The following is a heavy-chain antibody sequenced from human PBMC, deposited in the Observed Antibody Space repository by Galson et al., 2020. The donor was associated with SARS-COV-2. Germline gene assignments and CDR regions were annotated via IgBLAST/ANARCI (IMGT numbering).Heavy chain of an antibody. J-gene: IGHJ4*02. CDR1: GYTFISFY. V-gene: IGHV1-46*04. Sequence: ASVKVSCKASGYTFISFYIHWVRQAPGQGLEWMGVINPSGDITSYAQKLRGRVTVTRDMSKQTVYMELSSLTSEETAVYYCAREWGDIDSSVFDCWGQGSLFVVSS. CDR2: INPSGDIT. D-gene: IGHD3-16*02. CDR3: AREWGDIDSSVFDC.